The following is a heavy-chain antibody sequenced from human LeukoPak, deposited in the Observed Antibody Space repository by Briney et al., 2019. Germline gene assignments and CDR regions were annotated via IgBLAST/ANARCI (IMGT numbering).Heavy chain of an antibody. J-gene: IGHJ4*02. D-gene: IGHD3-16*02. V-gene: IGHV3-23*01. CDR1: GITLSNYA. Sequence: GGSLRLSCGVSGITLSNYAMSWVRQAPGKGLEWVAGLSGSAGGTTYADSVKGRFTISRDNSKNTLFLPMDRLRAEDTALYFCAKRGVVVRVFLVGFHREAYYFDSWGQGAQVTVSS. CDR3: AKRGVVVRVFLVGFHREAYYFDS. CDR2: LSGSAGGT.